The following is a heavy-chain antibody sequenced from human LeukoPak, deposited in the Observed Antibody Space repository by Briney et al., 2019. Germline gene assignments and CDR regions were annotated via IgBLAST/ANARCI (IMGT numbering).Heavy chain of an antibody. D-gene: IGHD2-8*01. CDR3: ARVQGHPPNGLDI. V-gene: IGHV3-23*01. CDR1: GFTFSNYA. J-gene: IGHJ3*02. CDR2: IGDSGGGT. Sequence: GGFLRLSCAASGFTFSNYAMTWVRQAPGKGLDWISAIGDSGGGTYYADSVKGRFTISRDNPKNTLYLQMNSLRAEDTAVYYCARVQGHPPNGLDIWGQGTMVTVSS.